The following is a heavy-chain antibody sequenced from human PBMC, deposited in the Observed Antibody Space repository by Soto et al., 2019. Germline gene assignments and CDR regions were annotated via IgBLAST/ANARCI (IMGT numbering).Heavy chain of an antibody. CDR1: GYTLTELS. J-gene: IGHJ4*02. D-gene: IGHD3-22*01. V-gene: IGHV1-24*01. Sequence: ASVKVSCKVSGYTLTELSMHWVRQAPGKGLEWMGGFDPEDGETIYAQKFQGRVTMTEDTSTDTAYMELSSLRSEDTAVYYCATAQYYYDSSGYYYPGHYFDYWGQGTLVTVSS. CDR2: FDPEDGET. CDR3: ATAQYYYDSSGYYYPGHYFDY.